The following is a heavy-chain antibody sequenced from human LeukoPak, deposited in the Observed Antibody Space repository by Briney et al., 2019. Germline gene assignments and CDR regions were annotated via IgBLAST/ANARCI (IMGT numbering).Heavy chain of an antibody. J-gene: IGHJ5*02. CDR3: AGVGTYYYGSGSRNWFDP. CDR1: GGSFSGYY. V-gene: IGHV4-34*01. D-gene: IGHD3-10*01. CDR2: INHSGST. Sequence: SETLSLTCAVYGGSFSGYYWSWIRQPPGKGLEWIGEINHSGSTNYNPSLKSRVTISVDTSKNQFSLKLSSVTAADTAVYYCAGVGTYYYGSGSRNWFDPWGQGTLVTVSS.